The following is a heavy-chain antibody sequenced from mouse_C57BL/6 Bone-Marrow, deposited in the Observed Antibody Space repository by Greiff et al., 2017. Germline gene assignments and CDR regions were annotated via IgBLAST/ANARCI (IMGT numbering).Heavy chain of an antibody. CDR1: GYTFTSYW. CDR2: IHPSDSDT. J-gene: IGHJ3*01. CDR3: DQDSSGPSWFAY. V-gene: IGHV1-74*01. D-gene: IGHD3-2*02. Sequence: VQLQQPGAELVKPGASVTVSCKASGYTFTSYWMHWVKQRPGPGLEWIGRIHPSDSDTNYNQKFKGKATLTVDKSSSTAYMQISSLTSEDSAVYYCDQDSSGPSWFAYWGQGTLVTVSA.